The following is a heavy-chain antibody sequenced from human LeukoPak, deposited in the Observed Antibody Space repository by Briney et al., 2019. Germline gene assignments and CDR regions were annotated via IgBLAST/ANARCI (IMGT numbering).Heavy chain of an antibody. CDR2: ISGSSSTM. V-gene: IGHV3-48*02. J-gene: IGHJ4*02. Sequence: GGSLRLSCAASGFTFSSQGMNWIRQAPGKGLEWRSYISGSSSTMYFADSVKGRFTISRDNGRNSVYLQMNSLRDEDTAVYYCARVLGPTVATMYFNDWGQGTLVTVSS. CDR3: ARVLGPTVATMYFND. D-gene: IGHD4-23*01. CDR1: GFTFSSQG.